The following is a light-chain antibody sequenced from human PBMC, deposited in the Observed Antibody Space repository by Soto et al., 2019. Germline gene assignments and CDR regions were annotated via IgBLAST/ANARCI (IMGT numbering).Light chain of an antibody. CDR2: GAS. J-gene: IGKJ2*01. V-gene: IGKV3-15*01. Sequence: EIVMTQSPATLSVSPGERATLSCRASQTVSSNLAWYQQKPGQAPRLLIYGASTRATGIPARFSGSGSGTEFTLAISSLQSEDFAVYLCQQYKNRPPTFGQGTKLEIK. CDR1: QTVSSN. CDR3: QQYKNRPPT.